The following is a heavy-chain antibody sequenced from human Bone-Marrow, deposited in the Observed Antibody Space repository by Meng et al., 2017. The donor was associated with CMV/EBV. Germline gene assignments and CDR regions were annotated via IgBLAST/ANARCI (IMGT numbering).Heavy chain of an antibody. CDR3: GKEQGGYDFDY. Sequence: GGSLKIFCAESGFIFSAYGMHWVRQAPGKGQEWGAFIRYDGSNKYYADSVKGRFTISRDNSKNTLYLEMNSMRAEDRAMDYCGKEQGGYDFDYWGQGTLVTVSS. J-gene: IGHJ4*02. CDR2: IRYDGSNK. V-gene: IGHV3-30*02. D-gene: IGHD5-12*01. CDR1: GFIFSAYG.